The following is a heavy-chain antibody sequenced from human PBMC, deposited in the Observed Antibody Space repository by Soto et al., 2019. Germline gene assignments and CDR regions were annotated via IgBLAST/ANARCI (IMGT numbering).Heavy chain of an antibody. CDR3: AKTALGFYIATLYFDY. CDR2: ISGSGGST. V-gene: IGHV3-23*01. J-gene: IGHJ4*02. D-gene: IGHD3-16*01. Sequence: PGGSLRLSCAASGFTFSSYAMSWVRQAPGKGLEWVSAISGSGGSTYYADSVEGRFTISRDNSKNTLYLQMNSLRAEDTAVYYCAKTALGFYIATLYFDYWGQGTLVTVSS. CDR1: GFTFSSYA.